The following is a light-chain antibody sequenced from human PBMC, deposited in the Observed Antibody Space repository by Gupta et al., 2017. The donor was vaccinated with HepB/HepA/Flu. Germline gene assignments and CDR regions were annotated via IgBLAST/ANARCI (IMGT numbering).Light chain of an antibody. CDR2: TNN. CDR1: RSNIGSNT. V-gene: IGLV1-44*01. J-gene: IGLJ2*01. Sequence: QSVLTQPPSASGTPGQRVTISCAGTRSNIGSNTVNWYQQVPGMAPNLLIHTNNTRHSGVPDRFSGSKSGTSASLAISVLQSEDEADYYCETWQDRLNGYVVFGGGTKLTVL. CDR3: ETWQDRLNGYVV.